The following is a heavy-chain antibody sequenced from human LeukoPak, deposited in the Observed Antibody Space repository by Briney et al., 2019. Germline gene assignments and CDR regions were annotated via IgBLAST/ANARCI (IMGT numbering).Heavy chain of an antibody. D-gene: IGHD4-17*01. CDR3: AKHKEGFGDSCFDDY. V-gene: IGHV3-23*01. J-gene: IGHJ4*02. CDR1: GFTFSRYA. CDR2: ISGGGGST. Sequence: PGGSLRLSCAASGFTFSRYAMSWVRQAPGKGLEWVSGISGGGGSTYYADSVKGRFAISRDNSKNTLYLQMNSLRAEDTAVYYCAKHKEGFGDSCFDDYWGQGTLVTVSS.